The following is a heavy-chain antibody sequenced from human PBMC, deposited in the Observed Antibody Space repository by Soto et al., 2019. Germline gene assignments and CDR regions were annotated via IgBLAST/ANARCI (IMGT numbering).Heavy chain of an antibody. CDR2: IYWNDDK. J-gene: IGHJ5*02. V-gene: IGHV2-5*01. CDR1: GFSLSTSGVG. CDR3: AHSLSGWPALASLFDP. Sequence: QITLKESGPTLVKPTQTLTLTCTFSGFSLSTSGVGVGWIRQPPGKALEWLALIYWNDDKRYSPSLKSRLTITKDTSKNQVVLTMTNMAPVDTATHYCAHSLSGWPALASLFDPWGQGTLVTVSS. D-gene: IGHD3-10*01.